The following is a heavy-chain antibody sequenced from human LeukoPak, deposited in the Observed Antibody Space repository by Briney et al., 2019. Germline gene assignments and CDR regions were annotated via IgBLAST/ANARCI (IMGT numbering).Heavy chain of an antibody. CDR3: ARGTYGSGSYKY. D-gene: IGHD3-10*01. J-gene: IGHJ4*02. CDR2: IYYSGST. CDR1: GGSISSYY. V-gene: IGHV4-59*12. Sequence: SETLSLTCTVSGGSISSYYWSWIRQPPGKGLEWIGYIYYSGSTNYNPSLKSRVTISVDTSKNQFSLKLSSVTAADTAVYYCARGTYGSGSYKYWGQGTLVTVSS.